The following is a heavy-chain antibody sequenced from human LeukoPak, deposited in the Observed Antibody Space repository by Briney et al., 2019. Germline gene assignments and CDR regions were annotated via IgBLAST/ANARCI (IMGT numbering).Heavy chain of an antibody. CDR2: IYHSGST. J-gene: IGHJ5*02. V-gene: IGHV4-38-2*02. Sequence: SETLSLTCTVSGYSISSGYYWGWIRQPPGKGLEWIGSIYHSGSTYYNPSLKSRVTISVDTSKNQFSLKLSSVTAADTAVYYCARTHPVQYSSSSFWFDPWGQGTLVTVSS. CDR1: GYSISSGYY. D-gene: IGHD6-6*01. CDR3: ARTHPVQYSSSSFWFDP.